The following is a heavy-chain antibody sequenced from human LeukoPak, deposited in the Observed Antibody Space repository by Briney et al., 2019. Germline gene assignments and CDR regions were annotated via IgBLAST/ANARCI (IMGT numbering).Heavy chain of an antibody. D-gene: IGHD1-1*01. CDR1: GGYFSSYY. V-gene: IGHV4-34*01. Sequence: PSETLSLTCAVYGGYFSSYYWSWIRQSPGKGLEWIAEINHRGGTNYNPSVKSRVTISVDTSKNQFSLKVTSLTAADTAVYYCARGPTISETGYFDYWGQGTLVTVSS. CDR2: INHRGGT. CDR3: ARGPTISETGYFDY. J-gene: IGHJ4*03.